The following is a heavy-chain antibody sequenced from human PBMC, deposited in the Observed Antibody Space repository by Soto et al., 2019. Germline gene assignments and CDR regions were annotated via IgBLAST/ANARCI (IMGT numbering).Heavy chain of an antibody. Sequence: SETLSLTCAVYGGSFSGYYWSWIRQPPGKGLEWIGEINHSGNTNYNPSLKSRVTISVDTSKNQFSLKLSSVSAADTAVYYCARGLRMASIDYWGQGTLVTVSS. CDR3: ARGLRMASIDY. J-gene: IGHJ4*02. CDR2: INHSGNT. D-gene: IGHD5-12*01. CDR1: GGSFSGYY. V-gene: IGHV4-34*01.